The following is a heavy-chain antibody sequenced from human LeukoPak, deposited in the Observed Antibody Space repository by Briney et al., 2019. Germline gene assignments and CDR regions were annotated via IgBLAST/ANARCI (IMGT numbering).Heavy chain of an antibody. CDR3: ARDPKSANYYDSSGSYGGGY. V-gene: IGHV1-2*02. CDR1: GYTFTGYY. CDR2: INPNSGGT. J-gene: IGHJ4*02. D-gene: IGHD3-22*01. Sequence: ASVKVSCKASGYTFTGYYMHWVRQAPGQGLEWMGWINPNSGGTNYAQKFQGRVTMTRDASISTAYMELSRLRSEDTAVYYCARDPKSANYYDSSGSYGGGYWGQGTPVTVSS.